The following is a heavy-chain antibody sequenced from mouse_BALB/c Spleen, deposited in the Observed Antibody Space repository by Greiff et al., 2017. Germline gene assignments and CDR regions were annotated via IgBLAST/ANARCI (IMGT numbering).Heavy chain of an antibody. CDR3: ARHEDGNYVWFAY. CDR2: ISSGGGST. V-gene: IGHV5-12-1*01. CDR1: GFAFSSYD. J-gene: IGHJ3*01. D-gene: IGHD2-1*01. Sequence: EVKLVESGGGLVKPGGSLKLSCAASGFAFSSYDMSWVRQTPEKRLEWVAYISSGGGSTYYPDTVKGRFTISRDNAKNTLYLQMSSLKSEDTAMYYCARHEDGNYVWFAYWGQGTLVTVSA.